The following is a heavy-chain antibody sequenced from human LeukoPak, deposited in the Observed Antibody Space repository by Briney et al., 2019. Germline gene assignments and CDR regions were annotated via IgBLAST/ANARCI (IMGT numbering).Heavy chain of an antibody. CDR3: ATYYYGSDTFDP. J-gene: IGHJ5*02. CDR1: GVSISSGGYY. D-gene: IGHD3-10*01. V-gene: IGHV4-31*03. Sequence: SETLSLTCTVSGVSISSGGYYWSWIRQHPGKGLEWIGYIYYSGSTYYNPSLKSRVTISVDTSKNQFSLKLSSVTAADTAVYYCATYYYGSDTFDPWGQGTLVTVSS. CDR2: IYYSGST.